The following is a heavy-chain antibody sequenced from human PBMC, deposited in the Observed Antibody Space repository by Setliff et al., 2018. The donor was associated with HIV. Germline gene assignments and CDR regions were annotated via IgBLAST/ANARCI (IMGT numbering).Heavy chain of an antibody. CDR2: VYASGST. V-gene: IGHV4-4*07. D-gene: IGHD6-25*01. J-gene: IGHJ4*02. CDR1: GGSISDYY. Sequence: SSETLSPTCTVSGGSISDYYWSWIRQPAGKGLEWIGRVYASGSTNYNPSLKTRVTMSVDTSNNQFSLKLSSVTAADTAVYYCAASSGWQRGDYWGQGILVTSPQ. CDR3: AASSGWQRGDY.